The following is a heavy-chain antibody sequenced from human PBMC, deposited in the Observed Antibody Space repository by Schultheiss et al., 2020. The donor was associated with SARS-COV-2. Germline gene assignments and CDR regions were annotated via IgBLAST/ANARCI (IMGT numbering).Heavy chain of an antibody. V-gene: IGHV1-69*06. CDR2: IIPIFGTA. D-gene: IGHD4-17*01. Sequence: SVKVSCKASGYTFTSYGINWVRQAPGQGLEWMGGIIPIFGTANYAQKFQGRVTITADKSTSTAYMELSSLRSEDTAVYYCARVRRTVTTGNWFDPWGQGTLVTVSS. CDR3: ARVRRTVTTGNWFDP. J-gene: IGHJ5*02. CDR1: GYTFTSYG.